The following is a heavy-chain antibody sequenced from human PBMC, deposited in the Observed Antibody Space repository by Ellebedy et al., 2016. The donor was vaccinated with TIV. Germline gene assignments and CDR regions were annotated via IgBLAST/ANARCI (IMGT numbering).Heavy chain of an antibody. CDR3: ARAIYGMGWFDP. J-gene: IGHJ5*02. D-gene: IGHD3-3*01. Sequence: ASVKVSCKASGGTFSSYAISWVRQAPGQGLEWMGRIIPILGIANYAQKFQGRVTIIRDTSANTAYMELSSLRSEDTAVYYCARAIYGMGWFDPWGQGTLVTVSS. CDR1: GGTFSSYA. V-gene: IGHV1-69*04. CDR2: IIPILGIA.